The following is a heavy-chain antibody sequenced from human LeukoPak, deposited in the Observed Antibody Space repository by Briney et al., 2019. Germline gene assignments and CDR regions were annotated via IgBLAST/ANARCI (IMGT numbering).Heavy chain of an antibody. CDR2: IRYDGSNK. CDR3: AKDLEAAGTSYFDY. D-gene: IGHD6-13*01. J-gene: IGHJ4*02. Sequence: GGSLRLSCAASGFTFSSYGMHWVRQAPGKGLEWVAFIRYDGSNKYYADSVKGRFTISRDNSKNTLYLQMNSLRAEDTAVYYCAKDLEAAGTSYFDYWGQGTLVTVSS. CDR1: GFTFSSYG. V-gene: IGHV3-30*02.